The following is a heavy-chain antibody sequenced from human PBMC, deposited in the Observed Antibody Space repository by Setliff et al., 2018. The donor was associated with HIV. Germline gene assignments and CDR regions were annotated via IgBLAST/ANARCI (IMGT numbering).Heavy chain of an antibody. D-gene: IGHD2-15*01. J-gene: IGHJ1*01. CDR3: ARDPYCSGDGCFRYYQH. CDR1: NVSINSYY. CDR2: IYSSGST. Sequence: SETLSLTCTVSNVSINSYYWSWIRQPAGGALEWIGRIYSSGSTNYNPSLKSRVKMSIDTSKNQFFLKLSSVTAADTAVYFCARDPYCSGDGCFRYYQHWGRGTLVTVSS. V-gene: IGHV4-4*07.